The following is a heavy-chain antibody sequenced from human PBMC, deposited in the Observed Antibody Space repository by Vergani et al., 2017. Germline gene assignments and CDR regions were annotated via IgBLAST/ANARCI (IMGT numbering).Heavy chain of an antibody. D-gene: IGHD3-3*01. CDR2: IDYSGST. Sequence: QLQLQESGPGLVKPSETLSLTCTVSGGSISSSSYYWGWIRQPPGKGLEWIGRIDYSGSTYYNPSPKSRVTISVDTSKNQFSLKLSSVTDADTAVYYCASFTIFGVVYPDKYALDIWGQGTMVTVSS. CDR1: GGSISSSSYY. V-gene: IGHV4-39*01. J-gene: IGHJ3*02. CDR3: ASFTIFGVVYPDKYALDI.